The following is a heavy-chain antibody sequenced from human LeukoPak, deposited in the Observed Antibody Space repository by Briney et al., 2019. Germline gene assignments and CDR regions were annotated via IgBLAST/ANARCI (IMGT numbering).Heavy chain of an antibody. Sequence: GASVKVSCKASGYTFTAYYMHWLRQAPGQGLQWMGWINPNSGDPNYAQTFQGRVTMTRDTSISTAYMQLNSLRSDDTAVYYCARGGDGNRRDFDYWGRGTLVTVSS. D-gene: IGHD5-24*01. CDR3: ARGGDGNRRDFDY. V-gene: IGHV1-2*02. J-gene: IGHJ4*02. CDR2: INPNSGDP. CDR1: GYTFTAYY.